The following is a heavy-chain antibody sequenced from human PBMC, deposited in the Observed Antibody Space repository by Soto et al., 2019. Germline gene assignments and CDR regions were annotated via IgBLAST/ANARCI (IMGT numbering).Heavy chain of an antibody. Sequence: EVQLLESGGGLVQPGGSLRLSCAASGFTFSSYAMSWVRQAPGKGLEWVSAISGSGGSTYYADSVKGRFTISRDNSKNTLYQQMNRLRAEDTAVYYCAKDFIYAGGYFDYGGQGTLVTVSS. CDR2: ISGSGGST. CDR1: GFTFSSYA. CDR3: AKDFIYAGGYFDY. V-gene: IGHV3-23*01. D-gene: IGHD2-2*01. J-gene: IGHJ4*02.